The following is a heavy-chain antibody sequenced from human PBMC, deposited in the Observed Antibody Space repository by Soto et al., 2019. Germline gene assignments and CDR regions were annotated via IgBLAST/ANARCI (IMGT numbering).Heavy chain of an antibody. CDR3: ARARIVVAGTIVDY. V-gene: IGHV4-38-2*01. D-gene: IGHD6-19*01. Sequence: SETLSLTCAVSGYSLTSGCYCGWIRQPPGKGLEWIGSIYHSGDTYYNPSLKSRVTISVDTSKNHFSLKLTSVTAADTAVYYCARARIVVAGTIVDYWGQGTMVTV. CDR2: IYHSGDT. CDR1: GYSLTSGCY. J-gene: IGHJ4*02.